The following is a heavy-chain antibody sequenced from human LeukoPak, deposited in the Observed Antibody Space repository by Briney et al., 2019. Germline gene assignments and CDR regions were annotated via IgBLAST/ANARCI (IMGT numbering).Heavy chain of an antibody. CDR1: GYTFTSYG. J-gene: IGHJ4*02. Sequence: GASVKVSCKASGYTFTSYGISWVRQAPGQGLEWMGWISAYNGNTNYAWKLQGRVTMTTDTSTSTAYMELRSLRSDDTAVYYCATTNYDWYPFDYWGQGTLVTVSS. CDR2: ISAYNGNT. V-gene: IGHV1-18*01. D-gene: IGHD5-12*01. CDR3: ATTNYDWYPFDY.